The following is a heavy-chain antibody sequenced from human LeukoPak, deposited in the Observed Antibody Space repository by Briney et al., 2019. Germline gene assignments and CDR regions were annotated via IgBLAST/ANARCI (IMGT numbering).Heavy chain of an antibody. V-gene: IGHV3-7*01. D-gene: IGHD1-7*01. J-gene: IGHJ6*03. CDR1: GFTFSSYW. Sequence: HPGGSLRLSCAASGFTFSSYWMSWVRQAPGKGLEWVANIKQDGSEKYYVDSVKGRFTISRDNAKNSLYLQMNSLRAEDTAVYYCARAHSGWNYPLRYYYYYMDVWGKGTTVTVSS. CDR2: IKQDGSEK. CDR3: ARAHSGWNYPLRYYYYYMDV.